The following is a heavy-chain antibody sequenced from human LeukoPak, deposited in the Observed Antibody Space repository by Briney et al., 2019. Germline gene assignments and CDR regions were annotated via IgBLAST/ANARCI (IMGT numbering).Heavy chain of an antibody. Sequence: GGSLGLSCAASGFTFSDYYMSWIRQAPGKGLEWVSYISSSGSTIYYADSVKGRFTISRDNAKNSLYLQMNSLRAEDTAVYYCASVNYYDSSGPVSKVDVWGQGTTVTVSS. CDR2: ISSSGSTI. CDR1: GFTFSDYY. J-gene: IGHJ6*02. D-gene: IGHD3-22*01. V-gene: IGHV3-11*01. CDR3: ASVNYYDSSGPVSKVDV.